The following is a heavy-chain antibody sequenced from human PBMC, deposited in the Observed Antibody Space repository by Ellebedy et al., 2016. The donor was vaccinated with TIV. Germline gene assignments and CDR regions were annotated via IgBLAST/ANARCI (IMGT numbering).Heavy chain of an antibody. CDR1: GFPFSSYS. J-gene: IGHJ4*02. CDR2: ISSSSSYI. D-gene: IGHD1-7*01. CDR3: ARGRTGTHSVDY. V-gene: IGHV3-21*01. Sequence: GESLKISCAASGFPFSSYSMNWVRQAPGKGLEWVSSISSSSSYIYYADSVKGRFTISRDNAKNSLYLQMNSLRAEDTAVYYCARGRTGTHSVDYWGQGTLVTVSS.